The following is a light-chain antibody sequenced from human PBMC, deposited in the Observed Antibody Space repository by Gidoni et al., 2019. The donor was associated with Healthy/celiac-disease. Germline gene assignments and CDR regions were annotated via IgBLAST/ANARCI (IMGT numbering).Light chain of an antibody. V-gene: IGKV3-20*01. CDR1: QSVSRSY. CDR2: GAS. Sequence: EIVLTQSPGTLSLSPGERATLSCRASQSVSRSYLAWYQQKPGQAPRLLIYGASSRATGIPDRFSGSGSGTDFTLTISRLEPEDVAVYYCQQYGSSPPTFXXXTKVEIK. CDR3: QQYGSSPPT. J-gene: IGKJ1*01.